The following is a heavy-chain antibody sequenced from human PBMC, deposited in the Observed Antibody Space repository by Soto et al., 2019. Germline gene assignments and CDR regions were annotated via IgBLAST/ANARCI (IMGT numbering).Heavy chain of an antibody. CDR2: TRNRANSYTT. CDR1: GFTFSDHY. Sequence: SLRLSCAASGFTFSDHYMDWVRQAPGKGLEWVGRTRNRANSYTTEYAASVKGRFTISRDDSKNSLYLQMNSLKTEDTAVYYCTRITSSWYYFDYWGQGTLVTVSS. CDR3: TRITSSWYYFDY. D-gene: IGHD6-13*01. J-gene: IGHJ4*02. V-gene: IGHV3-72*01.